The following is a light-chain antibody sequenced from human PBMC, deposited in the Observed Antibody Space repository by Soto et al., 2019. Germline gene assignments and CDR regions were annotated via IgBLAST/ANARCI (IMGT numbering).Light chain of an antibody. Sequence: SYELTQPPSVSVAPGQTARIACGGTNIETKSVHWYQQKPGQAPVLVVYDDSRRPSGIPERFSGSNSGNTATLTISRVEAGDEADYYCQVWDTTSDHVVFGGGTKLTVL. CDR1: NIETKS. V-gene: IGLV3-21*02. CDR2: DDS. J-gene: IGLJ2*01. CDR3: QVWDTTSDHVV.